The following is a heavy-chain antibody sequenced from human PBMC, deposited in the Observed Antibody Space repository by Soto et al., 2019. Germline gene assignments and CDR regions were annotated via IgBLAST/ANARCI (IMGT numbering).Heavy chain of an antibody. V-gene: IGHV3-48*01. CDR3: ARGETWIQLWPLDY. D-gene: IGHD5-18*01. Sequence: GGSLRLSCAASGFTFSSYSMNWVRQAPGKGLEWVSYISSSSSTIYYADSVKGRFTISRDNSKNTLYLQMNSLRAEDTAVYYCARGETWIQLWPLDYWGQGTLVTVSS. J-gene: IGHJ4*02. CDR1: GFTFSSYS. CDR2: ISSSSSTI.